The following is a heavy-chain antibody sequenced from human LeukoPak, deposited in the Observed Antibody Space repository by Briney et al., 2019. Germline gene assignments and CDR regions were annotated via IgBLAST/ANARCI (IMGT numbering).Heavy chain of an antibody. CDR2: INSNSGGT. J-gene: IGHJ3*02. Sequence: AGSVKVSCKASGYTFTGYYMHWVRQAPGQGLEWMGWINSNSGGTNYVQKFQGRVTMTTDTSTSTTYMELKSLRSDDTAVYYCAREEGAPIAAANIWGLGTKVTVSS. CDR1: GYTFTGYY. CDR3: AREEGAPIAAANI. D-gene: IGHD6-13*01. V-gene: IGHV1-2*02.